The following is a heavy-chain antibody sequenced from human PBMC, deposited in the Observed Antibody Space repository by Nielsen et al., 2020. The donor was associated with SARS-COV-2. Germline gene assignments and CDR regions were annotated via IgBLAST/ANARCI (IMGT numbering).Heavy chain of an antibody. Sequence: LRLSCAASGFSFNIYSMNWVRQAPGKGLEWVAVVSYDGRNQYYADSVRGRFTISRDNSKNTLYLQMNSLRGEDTAVYYCAKDLADSWSDDYSAYYNMDVWGKGTTVTVSS. D-gene: IGHD3-3*01. CDR2: VSYDGRNQ. CDR1: GFSFNIYS. J-gene: IGHJ6*03. V-gene: IGHV3-30*18. CDR3: AKDLADSWSDDYSAYYNMDV.